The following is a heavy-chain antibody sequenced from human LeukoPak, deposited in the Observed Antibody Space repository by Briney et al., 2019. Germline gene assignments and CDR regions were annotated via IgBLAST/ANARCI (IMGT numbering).Heavy chain of an antibody. CDR1: GYTFTSYG. Sequence: EASVKVSCKASGYTFTSYGISWVRQAPGQGLEWMGWISAYNGNTNYAQKLQGRVTMTTDTSTSTAYMELRSLRSDDTAVYYCARENRLLWFGELLPGGTDYWGQGTLVTVSS. J-gene: IGHJ4*02. CDR2: ISAYNGNT. V-gene: IGHV1-18*01. CDR3: ARENRLLWFGELLPGGTDY. D-gene: IGHD3-10*01.